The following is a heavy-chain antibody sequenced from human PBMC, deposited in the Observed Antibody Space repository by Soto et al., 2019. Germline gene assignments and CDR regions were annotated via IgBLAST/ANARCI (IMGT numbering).Heavy chain of an antibody. J-gene: IGHJ4*02. D-gene: IGHD3-10*01. CDR1: GFTFSSYA. CDR3: ATDLGRGSGY. Sequence: EVKVLESGGGLVQPGGSLRLSCAASGFTFSSYAMSWVRQAPGKGLEWVSSISATGGNTDYPDSVKGRFTISRANAKNTLDLQMNSLRADDTAIYYCATDLGRGSGYWGQGTLGTAAS. CDR2: ISATGGNT. V-gene: IGHV3-23*01.